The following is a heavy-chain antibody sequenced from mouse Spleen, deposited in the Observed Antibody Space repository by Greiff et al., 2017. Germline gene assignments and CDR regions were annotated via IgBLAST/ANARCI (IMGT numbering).Heavy chain of an antibody. CDR2: INPNNGGT. J-gene: IGHJ2*01. CDR1: GYTFTDYN. CDR3: ARGAYYGSRDYFDY. V-gene: IGHV1-18*01. D-gene: IGHD1-1*01. Sequence: EVQLQESGPELVKPGASVKIPCKASGYTFTDYNMDWVKQSHGKSLEWIGDINPNNGGTIYNQKFKGKATLTVDKSSSTAYMELRSLTSEDTAVYYCARGAYYGSRDYFDYWGQGTTLTVSS.